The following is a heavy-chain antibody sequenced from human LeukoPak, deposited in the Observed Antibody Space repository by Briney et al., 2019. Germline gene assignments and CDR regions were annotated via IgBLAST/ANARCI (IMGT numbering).Heavy chain of an antibody. J-gene: IGHJ3*02. CDR2: IYHSGST. D-gene: IGHD1-1*01. CDR1: GFTFDDYA. V-gene: IGHV4-38-2*01. CDR3: ARGFYIAKNAGVFDM. Sequence: GSLRLSCAASGFTFDDYAMHWIRQPPGKGLEWIGSIYHSGSTYYNPSLKSRVTISQDTSKNQFSLKLSSVTAADTAVYYCARGFYIAKNAGVFDMWGQGTMVTVSS.